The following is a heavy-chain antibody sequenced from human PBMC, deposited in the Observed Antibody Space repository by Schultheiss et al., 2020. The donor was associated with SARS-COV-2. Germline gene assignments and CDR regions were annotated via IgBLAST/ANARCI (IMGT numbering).Heavy chain of an antibody. J-gene: IGHJ3*02. CDR1: GGSISSYY. D-gene: IGHD6-19*01. CDR2: IYTSGST. CDR3: ARDAYSSGWTDAFDI. V-gene: IGHV4-4*07. Sequence: SETLSLTCTVSGGSISSYYWSWIRQPPGKGLEWIGRIYTSGSTNYNPSLKSRVTMSVDTSKNQFSLKLSSVTAADTAVYYCARDAYSSGWTDAFDIWGQGTMVTVSS.